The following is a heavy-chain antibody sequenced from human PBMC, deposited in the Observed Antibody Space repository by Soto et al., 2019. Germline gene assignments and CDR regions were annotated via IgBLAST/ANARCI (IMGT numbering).Heavy chain of an antibody. Sequence: GGTRRRPCAACGISFSNYGMNWVRHAPGKGLQRVPSSSISNTNTYYGDSLKCRFTISRNHAKISLYLQMNSLRAEASAMFYCARDLDCTSQIDNWGQGTLVTVSS. D-gene: IGHD2-2*01. CDR2: SSISNTNT. V-gene: IGHV3-21*01. CDR1: GISFSNYG. CDR3: ARDLDCTSQIDN. J-gene: IGHJ4*02.